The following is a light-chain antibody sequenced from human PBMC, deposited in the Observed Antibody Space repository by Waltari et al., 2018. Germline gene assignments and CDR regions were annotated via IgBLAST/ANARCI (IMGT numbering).Light chain of an antibody. CDR2: DVN. J-gene: IGLJ2*01. CDR3: SSYTSGSTLVI. CDR1: SSDVGGYKY. V-gene: IGLV2-14*01. Sequence: QSALTQPASVSGSPGQSITISCPGTSSDVGGYKYVSWYQQYPGKAPKLMISDVNHRPSGVSDRFSGSKSGNTASLTISGLQAEDEADYYCSSYTSGSTLVIFGGGTKLTVL.